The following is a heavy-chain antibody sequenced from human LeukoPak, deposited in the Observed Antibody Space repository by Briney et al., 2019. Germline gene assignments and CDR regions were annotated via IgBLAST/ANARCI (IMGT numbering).Heavy chain of an antibody. CDR2: ISGSGGST. J-gene: IGHJ1*01. V-gene: IGHV3-23*01. Sequence: GESMRLACAASTFTFSSYSMSWVSHPPGNLLEWDSAISGSGGSTYYADSLKGRFTISRDNSKKTLCLQMKSLRAEDTAVYYCAKDSSTITAQYFQHWGQGNLVTVSS. CDR3: AKDSSTITAQYFQH. CDR1: TFTFSSYS. D-gene: IGHD5-24*01.